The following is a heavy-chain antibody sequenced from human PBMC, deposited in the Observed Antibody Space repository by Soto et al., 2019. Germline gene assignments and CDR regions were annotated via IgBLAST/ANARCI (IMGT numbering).Heavy chain of an antibody. Sequence: QPGGSLRLSCTASGFTVSSRYMNWVRQAPGEGLEWVSIIWNGGNTYYAESVKGRFIISRDNSKNTLYLQMNSLRVEDTAVYYCERDSFMGVWGKGTTVTVSS. CDR2: IWNGGNT. D-gene: IGHD3-16*02. V-gene: IGHV3-66*01. CDR1: GFTVSSRY. CDR3: ERDSFMGV. J-gene: IGHJ6*03.